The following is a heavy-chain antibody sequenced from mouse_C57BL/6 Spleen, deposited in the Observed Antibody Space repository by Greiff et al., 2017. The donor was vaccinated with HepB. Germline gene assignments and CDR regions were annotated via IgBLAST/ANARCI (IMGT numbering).Heavy chain of an antibody. CDR2: IYPSDSET. V-gene: IGHV1-61*01. D-gene: IGHD3-2*02. J-gene: IGHJ3*01. CDR3: ARSKDSSGPWFAY. CDR1: GYTFTSYW. Sequence: QVQLQQPGAELVRPGSSVKLSCKASGYTFTSYWMDWVKQRPGQGLEWIGNIYPSDSETHYNQKFKDKATLTVDKSSSTAYMQLSSLTSEDSAVYYCARSKDSSGPWFAYWGQGTLVTVSA.